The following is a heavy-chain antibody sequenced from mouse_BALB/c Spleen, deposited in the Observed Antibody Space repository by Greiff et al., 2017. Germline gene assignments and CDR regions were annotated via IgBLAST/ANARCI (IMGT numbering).Heavy chain of an antibody. D-gene: IGHD4-1*01. CDR1: GYTFTDYA. CDR2: ISTYYGDA. J-gene: IGHJ3*01. Sequence: QVQLQQSGAELVRPGVSVKISCKGSGYTFTDYAMHWVKQSHAKSLEWIGVISTYYGDASYNQKFKGKATMTVDKSSSTAYMELARLTSEDSAIYYCAVTGTSFAYWGQGTLVTVSA. V-gene: IGHV1S137*01. CDR3: AVTGTSFAY.